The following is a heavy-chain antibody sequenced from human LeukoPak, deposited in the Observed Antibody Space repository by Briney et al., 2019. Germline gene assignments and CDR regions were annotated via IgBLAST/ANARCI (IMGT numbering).Heavy chain of an antibody. D-gene: IGHD5-24*01. J-gene: IGHJ4*02. CDR2: ISGSGGST. CDR3: AKEPSRWLQYTRFDY. CDR1: VFTFSSYA. Sequence: GGSLRLSCAASVFTFSSYAMSWVRQARGKGLEWVSSISGSGGSTYYANSVKGRFTISRDNSKNTLYLQMNSLRAEDTAVYYCAKEPSRWLQYTRFDYWGQGTLVTVSS. V-gene: IGHV3-23*01.